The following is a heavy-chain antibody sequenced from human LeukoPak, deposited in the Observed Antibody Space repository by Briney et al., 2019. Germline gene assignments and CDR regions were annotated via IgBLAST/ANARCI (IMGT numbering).Heavy chain of an antibody. D-gene: IGHD3-3*01. J-gene: IGHJ4*02. CDR2: INHSGST. CDR1: GGSISSYY. V-gene: IGHV4-34*01. Sequence: SETLSLTCTVSGGSISSYYWSWIRQPPGKGLEWIGEINHSGSTNYNPSLKSRVTISVDTSKNQFSLKLSSVTAADTAVYYCAGIRPTEWLLTDWGQGTLVTVSS. CDR3: AGIRPTEWLLTD.